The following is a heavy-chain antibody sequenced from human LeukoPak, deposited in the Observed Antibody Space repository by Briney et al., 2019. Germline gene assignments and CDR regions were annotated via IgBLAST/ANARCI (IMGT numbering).Heavy chain of an antibody. Sequence: PGGSLRLSCAAPGFTFSSYAMSWVRQAPGKGLEWVSVISGSGGSTYYTDSVKGRFTISGDNSKNTLYLQMNSLRAEDTAVYYCAKDNHPHAFDTWGQGTMVTVSS. J-gene: IGHJ3*02. V-gene: IGHV3-23*01. D-gene: IGHD1-14*01. CDR2: ISGSGGST. CDR3: AKDNHPHAFDT. CDR1: GFTFSSYA.